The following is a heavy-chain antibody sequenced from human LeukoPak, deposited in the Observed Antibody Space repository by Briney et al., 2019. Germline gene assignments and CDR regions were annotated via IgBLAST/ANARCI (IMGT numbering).Heavy chain of an antibody. CDR1: EFTFSSHA. CDR3: AKDDGYCSGGNCYRAEYFQH. CDR2: ISGSGGST. J-gene: IGHJ1*01. V-gene: IGHV3-23*01. Sequence: GGSLRLSCVASEFTFSSHAMSWVRQAPGKGLEWVSAISGSGGSTYYADSVKGRFTISRDNSKNTLYLQMNSLRAEDTAVYYCAKDDGYCSGGNCYRAEYFQHWGQGTLVTVSS. D-gene: IGHD2-15*01.